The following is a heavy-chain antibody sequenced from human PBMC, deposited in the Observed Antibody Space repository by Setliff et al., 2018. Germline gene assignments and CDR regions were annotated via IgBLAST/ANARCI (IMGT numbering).Heavy chain of an antibody. CDR3: AREGVHTRSSTDYHYYMDV. V-gene: IGHV1-69*05. Sequence: SVKVSCKASGATFSSHGISWVRQAPGQGLEWMGGTIPMFGTTEYAQKLQGRLTIITDESTNTAFMQLSSLRSDDTAVYYCAREGVHTRSSTDYHYYMDVWGRGTTVTVSS. D-gene: IGHD1-26*01. CDR1: GATFSSHG. CDR2: TIPMFGTT. J-gene: IGHJ6*03.